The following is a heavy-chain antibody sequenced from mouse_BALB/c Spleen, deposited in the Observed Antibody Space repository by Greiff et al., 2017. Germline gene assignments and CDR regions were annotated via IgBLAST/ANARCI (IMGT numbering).Heavy chain of an antibody. V-gene: IGHV5-6-3*01. J-gene: IGHJ2*01. D-gene: IGHD4-1*01. CDR2: INSNGGST. CDR3: ARDDWAYFDY. Sequence: EVHLVESGGGLVQPGGSLKLSCAASGFTFSSYGMSWVRQTPDKRLELVATINSNGGSTYYPDSVKGRFTISRDNAKNTLYLQMSSLKSEDTAMYYCARDDWAYFDYWGQGTTLTVSS. CDR1: GFTFSSYG.